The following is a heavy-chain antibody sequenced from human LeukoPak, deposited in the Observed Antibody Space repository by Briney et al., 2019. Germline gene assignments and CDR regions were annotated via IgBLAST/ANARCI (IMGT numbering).Heavy chain of an antibody. Sequence: IIPILGIANYAQKFQGRVTIPADKSTSTAYMELSSLRAEDTALYYCAQGYDFWSGSEYFQHWGQGTLVTVSS. CDR3: AQGYDFWSGSEYFQH. V-gene: IGHV1-69*02. CDR2: IIPILGIA. D-gene: IGHD3-3*01. J-gene: IGHJ1*01.